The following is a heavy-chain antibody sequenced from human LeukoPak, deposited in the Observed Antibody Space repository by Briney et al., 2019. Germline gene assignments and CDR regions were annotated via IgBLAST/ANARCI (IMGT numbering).Heavy chain of an antibody. J-gene: IGHJ4*02. V-gene: IGHV3-21*01. CDR1: GFTFSSYS. D-gene: IGHD3-22*01. Sequence: GGSLRLSCAASGFTFSSYSMNWVRQAPGKGLEWVSSISSSSSYIYYADSVKGRFTISRDNAKNSLYLQMNSLRAEDTAVYYCARALNTMIVVSGYWGQGTLVTVSS. CDR2: ISSSSSYI. CDR3: ARALNTMIVVSGY.